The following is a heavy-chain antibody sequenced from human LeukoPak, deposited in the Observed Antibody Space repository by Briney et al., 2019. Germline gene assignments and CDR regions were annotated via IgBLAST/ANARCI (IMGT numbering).Heavy chain of an antibody. CDR1: GGTFSSYA. CDR2: IIPIFGTA. CDR3: AREVPRGDYYDSSGYYHYFDY. V-gene: IGHV1-69*13. Sequence: SVKVSCKASGGTFSSYAISWVRQAPGQGLEWMGGIIPIFGTANYAQKFQGRVTITADESTSTAYMELSSLRSEDTAVYYCAREVPRGDYYDSSGYYHYFDYWGQGTLVTVSS. D-gene: IGHD3-22*01. J-gene: IGHJ4*02.